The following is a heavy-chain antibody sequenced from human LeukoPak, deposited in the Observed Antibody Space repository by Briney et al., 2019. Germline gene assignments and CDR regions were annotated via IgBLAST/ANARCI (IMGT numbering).Heavy chain of an antibody. CDR1: RGSISSYS. V-gene: IGHV4-59*01. Sequence: SETQTLTCTVSRGSISSYSWSWIRQPPGKGLEWIAYIYYSGSTNYNPSLKSRVTLSLDTSKNQFSLKLSSVTAADTAVYYCARVYYSNVWFNAFDSWGQGTMVTVSS. CDR2: IYYSGST. D-gene: IGHD6-19*01. J-gene: IGHJ3*01. CDR3: ARVYYSNVWFNAFDS.